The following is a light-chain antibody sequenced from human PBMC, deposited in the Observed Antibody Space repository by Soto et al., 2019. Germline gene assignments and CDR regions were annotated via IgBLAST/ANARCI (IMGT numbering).Light chain of an antibody. CDR3: SSYTSSSNVV. V-gene: IGLV2-14*01. CDR2: EVS. CDR1: SSDVGGYNY. J-gene: IGLJ2*01. Sequence: QSALTQPASVSGSPGQSITISCTGTSSDVGGYNYVSWYQQRPGKAPKLMIYEVSNRPSGVSNRFSGSKSGNTASLTISGLQAEDEADYYCSSYTSSSNVVFGGGTKVTVL.